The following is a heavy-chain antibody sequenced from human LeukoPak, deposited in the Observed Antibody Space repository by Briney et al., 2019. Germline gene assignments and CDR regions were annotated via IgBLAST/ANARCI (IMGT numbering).Heavy chain of an antibody. V-gene: IGHV3-66*01. CDR2: IYKVGNT. Sequence: GGSLRLSCAASGFTVSNNYMGWVRQAPGKGLEWVSVIYKVGNTFYADFVKGRFTISRDNFKNTLYLQMNSLRAEDTALYYCARGLVVGGTGVWAFDIWGQGTMVTVSS. CDR1: GFTVSNNY. J-gene: IGHJ3*02. CDR3: ARGLVVGGTGVWAFDI. D-gene: IGHD1-26*01.